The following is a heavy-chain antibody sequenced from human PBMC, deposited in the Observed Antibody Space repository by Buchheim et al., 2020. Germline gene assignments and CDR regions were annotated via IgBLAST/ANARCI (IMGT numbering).Heavy chain of an antibody. J-gene: IGHJ4*02. CDR3: AREEMKNTAMVRVLDY. V-gene: IGHV4-30-4*01. CDR2: IFYIGST. CDR1: GGSISSGDYY. D-gene: IGHD5-18*01. Sequence: QVQLQESGPGLVKPSQTLSLTCTVSGGSISSGDYYWSWIRQPPGKGLEWVGYIFYIGSTYYNPSLKSRVTISMDTSKNQLSLTLTSVTAADTAVYYCAREEMKNTAMVRVLDYWGQGTL.